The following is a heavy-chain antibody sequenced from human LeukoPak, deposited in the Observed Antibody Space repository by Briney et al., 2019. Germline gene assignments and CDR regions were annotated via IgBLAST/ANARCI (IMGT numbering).Heavy chain of an antibody. V-gene: IGHV3-66*01. J-gene: IGHJ4*02. CDR3: ATGPDNGGSYKNDY. CDR2: IYSGGST. CDR1: GVTVSSNY. D-gene: IGHD5-24*01. Sequence: GGSLRLSCAVSGVTVSSNYMSWVRQAPGKGLEWFSVIYSGGSTYYTDSVKRRFTISRDNSKNSLYLQMNSLGAEATAVYYCATGPDNGGSYKNDYWGQGTLVTVSS.